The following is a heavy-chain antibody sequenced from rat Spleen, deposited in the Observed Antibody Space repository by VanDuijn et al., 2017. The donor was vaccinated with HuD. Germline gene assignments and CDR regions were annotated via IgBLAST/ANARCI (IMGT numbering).Heavy chain of an antibody. CDR1: GFTFSDYN. J-gene: IGHJ2*01. CDR2: ISPSGGST. CDR3: ARDGRVSAHFDY. Sequence: EVQLVESGGGFVQPGRSLKLSCAASGFTFSDYNMAWVRQAPTKGLEWVASISPSGGSTYYRDSVKGRFTISRDNAKSTLYLQMDSLRSEDTATYYCARDGRVSAHFDYWGQGVMVTVSS. V-gene: IGHV5-25*01. D-gene: IGHD1-4*01.